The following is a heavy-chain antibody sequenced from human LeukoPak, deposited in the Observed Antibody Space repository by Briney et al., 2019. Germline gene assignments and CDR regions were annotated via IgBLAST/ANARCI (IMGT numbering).Heavy chain of an antibody. J-gene: IGHJ4*02. CDR3: AKDKYSGNDRGDYFDY. CDR1: GFTFSNSA. D-gene: IGHD5-12*01. CDR2: ITDRGST. Sequence: GGSLRLSCAASGFTFSNSAMSWVRQAPGKGLEWVSVITDRGSTFYADSVKGRFTISRDISNNRLYLQMNSLRGEDTAVYYCAKDKYSGNDRGDYFDYWGQGTLVTVSS. V-gene: IGHV3-23*01.